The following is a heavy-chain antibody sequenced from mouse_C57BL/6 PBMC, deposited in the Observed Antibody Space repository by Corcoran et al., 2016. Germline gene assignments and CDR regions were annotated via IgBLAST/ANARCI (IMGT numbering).Heavy chain of an antibody. J-gene: IGHJ4*01. D-gene: IGHD2-4*01. CDR1: GYTFTDYY. CDR2: IFPGSGST. V-gene: IGHV1-75*01. Sequence: QVQLQQSGPEQVKPGASVKISCKASGYTFTDYYIKWVKQRPGQGLEWIGWIFPGSGSTYYNEKFKGKATLTVAKSSSTAYMLLSSLTSEDSAVYFCARFDYDEGGVMDYWGQGTSVTVSS. CDR3: ARFDYDEGGVMDY.